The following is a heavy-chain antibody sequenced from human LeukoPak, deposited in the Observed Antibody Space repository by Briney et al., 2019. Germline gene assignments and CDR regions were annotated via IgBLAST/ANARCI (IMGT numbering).Heavy chain of an antibody. Sequence: GESLKISCKGSGYSFTSYWIGWVRQMPGKGLEWMGIIYPGDSDTRYSPPFQGQVTISADKSISTAYLQWSSLKASDTAMYYCARSIPYSIAAAGPLASYYHMDVWGKGTTVTVSS. CDR3: ARSIPYSIAAAGPLASYYHMDV. CDR1: GYSFTSYW. D-gene: IGHD6-13*01. V-gene: IGHV5-51*01. CDR2: IYPGDSDT. J-gene: IGHJ6*03.